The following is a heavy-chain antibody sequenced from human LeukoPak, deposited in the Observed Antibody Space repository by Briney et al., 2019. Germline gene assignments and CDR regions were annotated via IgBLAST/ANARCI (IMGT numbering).Heavy chain of an antibody. Sequence: GGSLRLSCVVSGHPFSSYFFHWARQAPGKGLEWVALISHDGINKYYEDSLKGRFTISRDNTRATVYLELHKPERGGTAVYLCGEHRKSIGGTCLEDWGRGTPVAVSS. D-gene: IGHD2-15*01. CDR2: ISHDGINK. V-gene: IGHV3-30*03. J-gene: IGHJ4*02. CDR1: GHPFSSYF. CDR3: GEHRKSIGGTCLED.